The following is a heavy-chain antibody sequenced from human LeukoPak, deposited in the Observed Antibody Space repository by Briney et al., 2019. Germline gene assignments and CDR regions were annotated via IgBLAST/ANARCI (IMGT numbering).Heavy chain of an antibody. V-gene: IGHV3-21*01. D-gene: IGHD3-16*02. CDR1: GFTFSSYS. CDR2: ISSSSSYI. Sequence: GSLRLSCAASGFTFSSYSMNWVRQAPGKGLEWVSSISSSSSYIYYADSVKGRFTISRDNAKNSLYLQMNSLRAEDTAAYYCARGVSFGGVIVIWGQGTLVTVSS. J-gene: IGHJ4*02. CDR3: ARGVSFGGVIVI.